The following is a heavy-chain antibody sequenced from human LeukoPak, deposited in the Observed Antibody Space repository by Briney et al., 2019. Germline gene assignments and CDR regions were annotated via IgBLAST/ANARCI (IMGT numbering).Heavy chain of an antibody. Sequence: SETLSLTCTVSGGSLSNYYWSWIRQPPGKGLEWIGDIYESGSNTYNPSLLSRVTIPVDPSKYQLSLGLSSVTAADTAVYYCARGRIGGPKAPFDYWGQGTLVTVSS. CDR2: IYESGSN. CDR1: GGSLSNYY. D-gene: IGHD3-16*01. CDR3: ARGRIGGPKAPFDY. J-gene: IGHJ4*02. V-gene: IGHV4-59*01.